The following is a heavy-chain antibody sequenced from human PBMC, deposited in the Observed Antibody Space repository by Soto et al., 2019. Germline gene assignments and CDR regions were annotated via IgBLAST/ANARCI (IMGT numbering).Heavy chain of an antibody. CDR2: IYGHDDK. CDR3: ARGFPGYWYFDL. CDR1: GFSLTANGVG. J-gene: IGHJ2*01. Sequence: QITLKESGPTLVKPTQTLTLTCTFSGFSLTANGVGVGWFRQPPGKAPEWLAVIYGHDDKRYSPSLRSRLTITKDTSKNHVVLTLTDMDPVDTATYFCARGFPGYWYFDLWGPGTLVTVSS. V-gene: IGHV2-5*01.